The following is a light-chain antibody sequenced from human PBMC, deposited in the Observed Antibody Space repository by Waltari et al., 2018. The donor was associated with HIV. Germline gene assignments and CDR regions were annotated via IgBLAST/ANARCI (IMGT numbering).Light chain of an antibody. CDR1: QSLFYSSNNKNY. CDR3: HQYFSTPQT. Sequence: VMTQSPDSLAVSLGERATINCKSSQSLFYSSNNKNYLAWYQQKPGQPPKLLIHWASTRISGVPDRFSGSGSATEFTLTIRSLQAEDVAVYYCHQYFSTPQTSGQGTKVEVK. CDR2: WAS. J-gene: IGKJ1*01. V-gene: IGKV4-1*01.